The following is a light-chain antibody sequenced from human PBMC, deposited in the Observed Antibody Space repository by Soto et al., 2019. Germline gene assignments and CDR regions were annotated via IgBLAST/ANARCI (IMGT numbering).Light chain of an antibody. CDR1: QTVNSRH. V-gene: IGKV3-20*01. Sequence: LTQAPGTLSLSPGERATLSCRASQTVNSRHLNWYQHKPGQAPRLLIYGASIRATDIPDRFSGSRSGADFSLTITRLEPEDSAVYYCQQFDDSRPAFTFGQGTKLEI. CDR3: QQFDDSRPAFT. J-gene: IGKJ2*01. CDR2: GAS.